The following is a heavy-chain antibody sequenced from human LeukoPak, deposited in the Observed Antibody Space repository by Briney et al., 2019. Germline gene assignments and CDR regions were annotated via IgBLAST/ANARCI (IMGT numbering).Heavy chain of an antibody. CDR1: GFTFSSYA. J-gene: IGHJ4*02. D-gene: IGHD3-22*01. CDR3: ARATDTSGYYPAY. V-gene: IGHV3-30-3*01. Sequence: GRSLRLSCAASGFTFSSYAMHWVRQAPGKGLEWVAVISYDGSNKYYADSVKGRFTISRDNSKNTLYLQMNSLTSEDTAVYFCARATDTSGYYPAYWGQGTLVTVSS. CDR2: ISYDGSNK.